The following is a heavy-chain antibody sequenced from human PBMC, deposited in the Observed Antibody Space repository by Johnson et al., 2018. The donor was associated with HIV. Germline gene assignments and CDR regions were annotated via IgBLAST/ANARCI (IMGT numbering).Heavy chain of an antibody. CDR3: ARENSSWYRGGAFDI. Sequence: QVQLLESGGGLVQPGGSLRLSCAASGFTFSSYGMHWVRQAPGKGLEWVAVISYDGSNKYYADSVKGRFTISRDNSKNTLYLQMNSLRAEDTAVYYCARENSSWYRGGAFDIWGQGTMVTVSS. CDR1: GFTFSSYG. CDR2: ISYDGSNK. V-gene: IGHV3-30*03. J-gene: IGHJ3*02. D-gene: IGHD6-13*01.